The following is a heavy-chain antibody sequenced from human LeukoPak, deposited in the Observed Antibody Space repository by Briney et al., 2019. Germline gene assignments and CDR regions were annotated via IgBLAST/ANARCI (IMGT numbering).Heavy chain of an antibody. J-gene: IGHJ6*02. CDR1: GFTVSSNY. V-gene: IGHV3-53*01. CDR3: ASETLRWDYYYGMDV. Sequence: GGSLGLSCAASGFTVSSNYMSWVRQAPGKGLEWVSVIYSGGSTYYADSVKGRFTISRDDSKNTLYLQMNSLRAEDTAVYYCASETLRWDYYYGMDVWGQGTTVTVSS. CDR2: IYSGGST. D-gene: IGHD4-23*01.